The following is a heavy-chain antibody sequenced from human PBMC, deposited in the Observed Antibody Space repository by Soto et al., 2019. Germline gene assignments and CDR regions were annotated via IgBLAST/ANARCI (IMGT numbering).Heavy chain of an antibody. CDR3: ARGSVYGSGSYYPFTGLDY. CDR1: GGSISSYY. Sequence: SETLSLTCTVSGGSISSYYWSWIRQPPGKGLEWIGEIYYSGSTNYNPSLKSRVTISVDTSKNQFSLKLSSVTAADTAVYYCARGSVYGSGSYYPFTGLDYWGQGTLVTV. J-gene: IGHJ4*02. D-gene: IGHD3-10*01. CDR2: IYYSGST. V-gene: IGHV4-59*12.